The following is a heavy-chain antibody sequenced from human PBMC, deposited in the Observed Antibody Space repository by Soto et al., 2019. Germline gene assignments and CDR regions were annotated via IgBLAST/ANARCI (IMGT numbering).Heavy chain of an antibody. Sequence: QVQLQQSGPGLVKPSQTLSLTCTVSGGSISSDNYHWTWIRQSPGKGLDWIGYIYYSGSIFYNPSFKSRVTISVDTSKNQFSLQLSSVTAADTVVYFCAREDDGGDRDYYGLDVCGQGTTVTVSS. J-gene: IGHJ6*02. V-gene: IGHV4-30-4*08. CDR3: AREDDGGDRDYYGLDV. D-gene: IGHD2-21*02. CDR2: IYYSGSI. CDR1: GGSISSDNYH.